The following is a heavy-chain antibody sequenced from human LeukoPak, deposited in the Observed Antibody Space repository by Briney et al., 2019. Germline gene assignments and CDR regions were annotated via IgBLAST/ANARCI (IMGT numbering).Heavy chain of an antibody. J-gene: IGHJ4*02. D-gene: IGHD6-19*01. CDR3: ARDGYSSGWYYFDY. CDR2: INPNSGGT. CDR1: GYTFTGYY. Sequence: ASVKVSCKASGYTFTGYYMHWVRQAPGQGLEWMGWINPNSGGTNYAQKFQGRVTMTRDTSISTAYMELSRLRSDDTAVYYCARDGYSSGWYYFDYWGQGTLVSVSS. V-gene: IGHV1-2*02.